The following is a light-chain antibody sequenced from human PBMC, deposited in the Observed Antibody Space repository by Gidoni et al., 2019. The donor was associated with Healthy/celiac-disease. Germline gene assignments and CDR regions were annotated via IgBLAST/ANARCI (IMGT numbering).Light chain of an antibody. Sequence: SSELTQDPAVSVALGPTVRITCHGDSLRSNYASWYQQKPGQAPVLVIYGKNNRPSGIPDRFSGSSSGNTASLTITGAQAEDEADYYCNSRDSSGNRWVFGGGTKLTVL. J-gene: IGLJ3*02. CDR3: NSRDSSGNRWV. CDR2: GKN. V-gene: IGLV3-19*01. CDR1: SLRSNY.